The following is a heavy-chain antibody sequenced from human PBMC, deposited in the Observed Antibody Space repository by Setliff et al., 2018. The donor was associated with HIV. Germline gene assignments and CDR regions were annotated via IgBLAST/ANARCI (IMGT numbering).Heavy chain of an antibody. V-gene: IGHV3-74*01. CDR1: GFTFTSYW. D-gene: IGHD4-17*01. CDR3: AKDPAVNAYGDYPLGGMDV. J-gene: IGHJ6*04. Sequence: GWSLRLSCVASGFTFTSYWMHWVRQVPGKGPVWVSCISNDETTTNYADSVKGRFTVSRDNAKNTVYLQMNSLRAEDTAVYYCAKDPAVNAYGDYPLGGMDVWGKGTTVTVSS. CDR2: ISNDETTT.